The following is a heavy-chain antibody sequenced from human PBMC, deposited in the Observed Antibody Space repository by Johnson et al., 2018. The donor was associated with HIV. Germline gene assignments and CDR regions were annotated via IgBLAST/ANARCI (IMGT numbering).Heavy chain of an antibody. J-gene: IGHJ3*02. CDR3: GRGGGIPTGDAFDS. V-gene: IGHV3-30*04. D-gene: IGHD3-16*01. CDR2: ISYEGSNK. CDR1: GFTFSSYA. Sequence: QVQLVESGGGVVQPGRSLRLSCAASGFTFSSYAMHWVRQAPGKGLGWVAVISYEGSNKYYADSVKGRFTISRDNFKNTPYLQMNSLGAEETAVYYCGRGGGIPTGDAFDSWGQGTMVTVSS.